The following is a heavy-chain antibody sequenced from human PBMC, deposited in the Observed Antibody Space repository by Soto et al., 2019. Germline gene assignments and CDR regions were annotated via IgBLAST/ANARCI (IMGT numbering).Heavy chain of an antibody. CDR3: ARDNGMAGSFDP. CDR1: GFAFSTYS. D-gene: IGHD2-8*01. V-gene: IGHV3-48*02. Sequence: LRLSCAASGFAFSTYSMNWVRQAPGKGLEWVSYISFSSTTIFYADSVRGRFTISRDNAKNSLYLQMNTLRDEDTAVYYCARDNGMAGSFDPWGQGTLVTVSS. J-gene: IGHJ5*02. CDR2: ISFSSTTI.